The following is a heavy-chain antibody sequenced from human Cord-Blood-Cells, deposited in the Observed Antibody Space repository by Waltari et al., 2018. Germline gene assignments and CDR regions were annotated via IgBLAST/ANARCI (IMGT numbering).Heavy chain of an antibody. J-gene: IGHJ5*02. D-gene: IGHD2-2*01. CDR3: ARDMSYCSSTSCYSAWFDP. V-gene: IGHV1-2*04. Sequence: QVQLVQSGAEVKKPGASVKVSCKASGYTFTGYYMHWLRQAPGQGLEWMGWINPNSGGTNYAQKFQGWVTMTRDTSISTAYMELSRLRSDDTAVYYCARDMSYCSSTSCYSAWFDPWGQGTLVTVSS. CDR2: INPNSGGT. CDR1: GYTFTGYY.